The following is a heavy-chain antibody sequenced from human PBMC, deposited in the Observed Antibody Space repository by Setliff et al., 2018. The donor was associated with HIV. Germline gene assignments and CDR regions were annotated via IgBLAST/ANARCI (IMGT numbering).Heavy chain of an antibody. V-gene: IGHV4-34*01. CDR2: INHSGNT. CDR1: GGSFMGYY. CDR3: ARRRDFDY. Sequence: SETLSLTCAVYGGSFMGYYWNWIRQPPGKGLEWIGEINHSGNTNSNPSLKSRVTISVDPSKSQFSLKLSSVTAADTAVYYCARRRDFDYWGQGTLVTVSS. J-gene: IGHJ4*02.